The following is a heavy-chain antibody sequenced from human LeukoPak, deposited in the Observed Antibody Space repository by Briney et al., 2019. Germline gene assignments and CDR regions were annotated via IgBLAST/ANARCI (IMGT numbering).Heavy chain of an antibody. CDR1: GYTFTGYY. V-gene: IGHV1-2*06. CDR2: INPNSGGT. CDR3: ARFIAAAGTPFAFDI. J-gene: IGHJ3*02. Sequence: GASVKVSCKASGYTFTGYYMHWVRQAPGQGLEWMGRINPNSGGTNYAQKFQGRVTMTRDTSISTAYMELSRLRSDDTAVYYWARFIAAAGTPFAFDIWGQGTMVTVSS. D-gene: IGHD6-13*01.